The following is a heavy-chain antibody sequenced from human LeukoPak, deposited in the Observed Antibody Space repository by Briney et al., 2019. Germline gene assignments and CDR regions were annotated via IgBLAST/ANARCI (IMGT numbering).Heavy chain of an antibody. CDR3: ARGRHPSSDSAPYDFWSGAPVHDAFDI. CDR2: IKQDGSEK. J-gene: IGHJ3*02. V-gene: IGHV3-7*03. D-gene: IGHD3-3*01. Sequence: GGSLRLSCAASGFTFSSYWMSWVRQAPGKGLEWVANIKQDGSEKYYVDSVKGRFTISRDNAKNSLYLQMNSLRAEDTAVYYCARGRHPSSDSAPYDFWSGAPVHDAFDIWGQGTMVTVSS. CDR1: GFTFSSYW.